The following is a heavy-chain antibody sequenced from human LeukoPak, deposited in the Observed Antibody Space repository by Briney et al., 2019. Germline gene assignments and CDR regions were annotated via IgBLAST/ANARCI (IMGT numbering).Heavy chain of an antibody. CDR2: ITGSGGAS. Sequence: GGSLRLSCVASGFSFRNYAMSWVRQAPGKGLEWVSGITGSGGASYYADSVKGRFIISRDNSKNTLYLQMNSLRAEDTAVYYCAKVGSTYYFDYWGQGTLVTVSS. J-gene: IGHJ4*02. CDR1: GFSFRNYA. CDR3: AKVGSTYYFDY. D-gene: IGHD1-26*01. V-gene: IGHV3-23*01.